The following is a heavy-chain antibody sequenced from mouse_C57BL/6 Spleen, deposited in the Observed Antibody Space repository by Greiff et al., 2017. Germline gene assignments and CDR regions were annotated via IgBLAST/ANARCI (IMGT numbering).Heavy chain of an antibody. V-gene: IGHV1-18*01. CDR3: ARSECGSRRGYFDV. J-gene: IGHJ1*03. CDR2: INPNNGGT. CDR1: GYTFTDYN. D-gene: IGHD1-1*01. Sequence: EVQLQQSGPELVKPGASVKIPCKASGYTFTDYNMDWVKQSHGKSLEWIGDINPNNGGTIYNQKFKGKATLTVAKSSSTAYMELRSLTSEDTAVXYCARSECGSRRGYFDVWGTGTTVTVSS.